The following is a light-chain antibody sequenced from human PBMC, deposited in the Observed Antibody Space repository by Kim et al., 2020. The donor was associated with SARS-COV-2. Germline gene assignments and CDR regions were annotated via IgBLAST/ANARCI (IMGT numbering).Light chain of an antibody. Sequence: IQMTQSPSSLSASVGDKVTITCRASQDIYNFLAWYQQKPGKVPILIISAASTLQSGVPSRFSGSGSGTYFTLTISSLQPEDVATYYCQKYDRAPLTIAGGTKLEI. J-gene: IGKJ4*01. V-gene: IGKV1-27*01. CDR1: QDIYNF. CDR3: QKYDRAPLT. CDR2: AAS.